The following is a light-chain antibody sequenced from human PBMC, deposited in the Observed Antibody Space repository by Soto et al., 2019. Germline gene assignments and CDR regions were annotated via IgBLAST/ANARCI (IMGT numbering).Light chain of an antibody. CDR1: SNDVGGYNY. Sequence: QSALTQPASLSGSPGQSITMFCTGTSNDVGGYNYVSWYQQHPGKAPKLIIYEVSNRPSGISSRFSGSKSANTASLTISGLQAQDEAEYYCISFTGSTTWVFGGGTQLTVL. CDR2: EVS. V-gene: IGLV2-14*01. CDR3: ISFTGSTTWV. J-gene: IGLJ3*02.